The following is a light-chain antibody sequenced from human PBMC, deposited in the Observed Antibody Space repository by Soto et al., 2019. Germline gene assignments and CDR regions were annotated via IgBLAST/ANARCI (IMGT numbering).Light chain of an antibody. V-gene: IGLV2-14*01. CDR1: SSDVGGYNY. CDR2: DVS. CDR3: SSYTSSSTPGV. J-gene: IGLJ1*01. Sequence: QSALTQPASVSGSPGQSITISCTGTSSDVGGYNYVSWYQQHPGKAPKLMIYDVSNRPSGVSNRFSGSKSGNTASLTISGLQAGDEADYYCSSYTSSSTPGVFGTGTKLTVL.